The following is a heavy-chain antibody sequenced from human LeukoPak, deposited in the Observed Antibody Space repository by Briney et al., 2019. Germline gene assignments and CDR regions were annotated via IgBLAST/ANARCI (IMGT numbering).Heavy chain of an antibody. J-gene: IGHJ4*02. Sequence: SETLSLTCTVPGGSISSGSYSWSWIRQPAGKGLEWIGRIYTSGSTNYNPSLKSRVTISVDTSKNQFSLKLSSVTAADTAVYYCAGYSGYDSTFDYWGQGTLVTVSS. D-gene: IGHD5-12*01. CDR3: AGYSGYDSTFDY. V-gene: IGHV4-61*02. CDR2: IYTSGST. CDR1: GGSISSGSYS.